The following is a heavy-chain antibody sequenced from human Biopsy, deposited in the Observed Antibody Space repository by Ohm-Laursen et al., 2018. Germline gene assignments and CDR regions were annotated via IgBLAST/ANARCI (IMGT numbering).Heavy chain of an antibody. J-gene: IGHJ4*02. CDR2: ISCTGYT. CDR1: GGSFTGHY. D-gene: IGHD4-23*01. Sequence: SDTLSLTCTVSGGSFTGHYWSWIRQPPGKGLEWIRHISCTGYTSYNASLKSRVTISVDTSRNHFSLRLSSLTAADTAVYYCARGSNDFGGLYFPCWGQGTLLTVSS. V-gene: IGHV4-59*11. CDR3: ARGSNDFGGLYFPC.